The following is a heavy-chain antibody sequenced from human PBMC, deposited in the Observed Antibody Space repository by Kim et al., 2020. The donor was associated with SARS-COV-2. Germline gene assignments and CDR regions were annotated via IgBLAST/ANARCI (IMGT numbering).Heavy chain of an antibody. V-gene: IGHV3-30-3*01. D-gene: IGHD2-2*01. CDR2: ISYDGSNK. CDR3: ARAQTPYCSSTSCFEDGFDY. Sequence: SLRLSCAASGFTFSSYAMHWVRQAPGKGLERVAVISYDGSNKYYADSVKGRFTISRDNSKNTLYLQMNSLRAEDTAVYYCARAQTPYCSSTSCFEDGFDYWGQGTLVTVSS. CDR1: GFTFSSYA. J-gene: IGHJ4*02.